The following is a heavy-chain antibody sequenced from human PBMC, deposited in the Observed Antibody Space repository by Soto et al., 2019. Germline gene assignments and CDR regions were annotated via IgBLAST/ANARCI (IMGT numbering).Heavy chain of an antibody. V-gene: IGHV3-30*18. Sequence: GGSLRLSCAASGFTFSSYGMHWVRQAPGKGLEWVAVISYDGSNKYYADSAKDRFTISRDNSKNTLYLQMNSLRAEDTAVYYCAKSSYVTTEYYMDVWGKGTTVTVSS. D-gene: IGHD4-17*01. CDR3: AKSSYVTTEYYMDV. J-gene: IGHJ6*03. CDR2: ISYDGSNK. CDR1: GFTFSSYG.